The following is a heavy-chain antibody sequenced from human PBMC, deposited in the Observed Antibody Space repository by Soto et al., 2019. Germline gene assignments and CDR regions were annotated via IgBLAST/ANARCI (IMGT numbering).Heavy chain of an antibody. V-gene: IGHV4-59*01. Sequence: SETLSLTCTVSGGSISSYYWSWIRQPPGKGLEWIGYIYYSGSTNYNPSLKSRVTISVDTSKNQFSLKLSSVTAADTAVYYCARAYPNCSGGSCYFHYYYYMDVWGKGTTVTVSS. CDR1: GGSISSYY. J-gene: IGHJ6*03. D-gene: IGHD2-15*01. CDR3: ARAYPNCSGGSCYFHYYYYMDV. CDR2: IYYSGST.